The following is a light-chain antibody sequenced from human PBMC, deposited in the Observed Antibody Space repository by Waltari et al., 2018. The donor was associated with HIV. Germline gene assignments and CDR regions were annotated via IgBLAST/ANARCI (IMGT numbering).Light chain of an antibody. Sequence: DLVLTQSPLPLSVTSGEQASVSCTSGPSLHYDDGYNYLDCYLQRPGHSPRLVLALNFNRASRVPDRVTASGSGTNSTLKISRVEREDVGIYSCMQSLETSITSGPGTRLKI. V-gene: IGKV2-28*01. CDR1: PSLHYDDGYNY. J-gene: IGKJ5*01. CDR3: MQSLETSIT. CDR2: LNF.